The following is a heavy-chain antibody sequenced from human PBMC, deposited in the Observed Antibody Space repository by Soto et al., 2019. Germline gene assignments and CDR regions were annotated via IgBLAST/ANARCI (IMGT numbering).Heavy chain of an antibody. V-gene: IGHV2-70*11. CDR1: GFSLSTSGMC. CDR2: IDWDDDK. CDR3: ARISGPRYYFDY. J-gene: IGHJ4*02. Sequence: PTLVNPTQTLKLTCTFSGFSLSTSGMCVSWIRQPPGKALEWLARIDWDDDKYYSTSLKTRLTISKDTSKNQVVLTMTNMDPVDTATYYCARISGPRYYFDYWGQGTLVTVSS. D-gene: IGHD6-19*01.